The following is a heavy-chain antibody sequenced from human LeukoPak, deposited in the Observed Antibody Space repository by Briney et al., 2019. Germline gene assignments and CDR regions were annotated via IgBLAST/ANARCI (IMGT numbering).Heavy chain of an antibody. J-gene: IGHJ4*02. D-gene: IGHD3-22*01. CDR2: ISSSSSYI. V-gene: IGHV3-21*01. CDR3: ARDLTRGYYDSSGYSTFDY. Sequence: GGSLRLSCAASGFTFSSYSMNWVRQAPGKGLEWVSSISSSSSYIYYADSVKGRFTISRDNAKNSLYLQMNSLRAEDTAVYYCARDLTRGYYDSSGYSTFDYWGQGTLVTVSS. CDR1: GFTFSSYS.